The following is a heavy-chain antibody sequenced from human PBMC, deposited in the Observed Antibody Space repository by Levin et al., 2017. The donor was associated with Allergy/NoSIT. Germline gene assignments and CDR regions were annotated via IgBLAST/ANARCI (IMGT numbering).Heavy chain of an antibody. J-gene: IGHJ4*02. CDR2: TSPSGGT. Sequence: SQTLSLTCAVYGGSFNGYFWTWIRQPPGKGLEWIGETSPSGGTNYNPSLKSRVTISVDTSKNQFSLNLRSVTAADTAVYYCARVLDVGNPFDYWGQGSLVTVSS. CDR3: ARVLDVGNPFDY. CDR1: GGSFNGYF. V-gene: IGHV4-34*01. D-gene: IGHD1-26*01.